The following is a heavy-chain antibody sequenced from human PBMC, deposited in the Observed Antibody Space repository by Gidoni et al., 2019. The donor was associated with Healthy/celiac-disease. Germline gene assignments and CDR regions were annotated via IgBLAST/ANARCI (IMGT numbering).Heavy chain of an antibody. V-gene: IGHV3-30*04. J-gene: IGHJ5*02. D-gene: IGHD2-2*02. Sequence: QVQLVESGGGVVQPGRSLRLSCAASGFTFSRYAMPWVRQAPGKGLEWVAVISYDGSNKYYADSVKGRFTISRDNSKNTLYLQMNSLRAEDTAVYYCARTGYCSSTSCDNNWFDPWGQGTLVTVSS. CDR2: ISYDGSNK. CDR3: ARTGYCSSTSCDNNWFDP. CDR1: GFTFSRYA.